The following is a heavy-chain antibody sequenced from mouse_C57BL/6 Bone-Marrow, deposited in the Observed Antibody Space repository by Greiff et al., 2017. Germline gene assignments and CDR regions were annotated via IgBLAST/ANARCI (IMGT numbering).Heavy chain of an antibody. Sequence: VKLMESGAELARPGASVKMSCKASGYTFTSYTMHWVKQRPGQGLEWIGYINPSSGYTKYNQKFKDKATLTADKSSSTAYMQLSSLTSEDSAVYYCARQGDAWFAYWGQGTLVTVAA. CDR3: ARQGDAWFAY. V-gene: IGHV1-4*01. J-gene: IGHJ3*01. D-gene: IGHD3-3*01. CDR2: INPSSGYT. CDR1: GYTFTSYT.